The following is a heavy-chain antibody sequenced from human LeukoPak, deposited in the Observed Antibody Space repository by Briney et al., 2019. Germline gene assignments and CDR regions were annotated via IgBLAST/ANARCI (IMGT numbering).Heavy chain of an antibody. V-gene: IGHV3-21*01. CDR2: ISSSSSYI. CDR1: GFTFSSYS. CDR3: ARGTDYGGGLNWFDP. J-gene: IGHJ5*02. D-gene: IGHD3-16*01. Sequence: PGGSLRLPCAASGFTFSSYSMNWVRQAPGKGLEWVSSISSSSSYIYYADSVKGRFTISRDNAKNSLYLQMNSLRAEDTAVYYCARGTDYGGGLNWFDPWGQGTLVTVSS.